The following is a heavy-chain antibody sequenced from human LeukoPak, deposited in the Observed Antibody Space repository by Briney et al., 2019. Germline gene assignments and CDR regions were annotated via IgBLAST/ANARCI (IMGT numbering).Heavy chain of an antibody. CDR1: GGSISSYY. Sequence: SETLSLTCTVSGGSISSYYWSWIRQPPGKGLEWIGYIYYSGSTNYNPSLKSRVTISVDTSKNQFSLKLSSVTAADTAVYYCARVHPPYYYGMDVWGQGTTGTVSS. V-gene: IGHV4-59*01. CDR2: IYYSGST. CDR3: ARVHPPYYYGMDV. J-gene: IGHJ6*02.